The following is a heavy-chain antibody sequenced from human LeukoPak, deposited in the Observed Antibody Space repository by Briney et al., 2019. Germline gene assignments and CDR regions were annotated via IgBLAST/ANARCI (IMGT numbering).Heavy chain of an antibody. D-gene: IGHD3-10*01. CDR2: IYYSGST. J-gene: IGHJ4*02. V-gene: IGHV4-30-4*01. Sequence: PSETLSLTCTVSGGSISSGDYYWSWIRQPPGKGLEWIGYIYYSGSTYYNPSLKSRVTISVDTSKNQFSLKLSSVTAADTAVYYCARLGGGSGSYYNFPAEYYFDYWGQGTLVTVSS. CDR1: GGSISSGDYY. CDR3: ARLGGGSGSYYNFPAEYYFDY.